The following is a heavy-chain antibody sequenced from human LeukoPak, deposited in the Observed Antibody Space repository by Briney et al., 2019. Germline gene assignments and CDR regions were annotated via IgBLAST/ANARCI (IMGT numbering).Heavy chain of an antibody. V-gene: IGHV1-2*02. D-gene: IGHD3-16*01. CDR1: GYTFTGYY. J-gene: IGHJ4*02. CDR2: INPNSGGT. CDR3: ARDRVGRYGGFDY. Sequence: ASVTVSCKASGYTFTGYYMHWVRQAPGQGLEWMGWINPNSGGTNYAQKFQGRVTMTRDTSISTAYMELSRLRSDDTAVYYCARDRVGRYGGFDYWGQGTLVTVSS.